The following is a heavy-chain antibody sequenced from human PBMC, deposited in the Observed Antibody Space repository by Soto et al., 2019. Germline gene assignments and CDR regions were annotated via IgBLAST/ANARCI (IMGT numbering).Heavy chain of an antibody. J-gene: IGHJ5*02. CDR2: ISYDGSNK. Sequence: PGGSLRLSCAASGFTFSSYGMHWVRQAPGKGLEWVAVISYDGSNKYYADSVKGRFTISRDNSKNTLYLQMNSLRAEDTAVYYCAKDQSLGRVVVTAIQPMFDPWGQGTLVTVSS. D-gene: IGHD2-21*02. CDR3: AKDQSLGRVVVTAIQPMFDP. CDR1: GFTFSSYG. V-gene: IGHV3-30*18.